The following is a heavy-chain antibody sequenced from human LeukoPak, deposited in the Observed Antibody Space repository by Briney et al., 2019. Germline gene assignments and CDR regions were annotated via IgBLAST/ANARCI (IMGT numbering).Heavy chain of an antibody. J-gene: IGHJ6*03. CDR1: GGSISSGSYY. D-gene: IGHD4-11*01. CDR2: IYTSGST. V-gene: IGHV4-61*02. CDR3: ARADDYRHYYYYMDV. Sequence: SETLSLTCTVSGGSISSGSYYWSWIRQPAGKGLEWIGRIYTSGSTNFNPSLKSRVTISVDTSKNQFSLKLSSVTAADTAVYYCARADDYRHYYYYMDVWGKGTTVTVSS.